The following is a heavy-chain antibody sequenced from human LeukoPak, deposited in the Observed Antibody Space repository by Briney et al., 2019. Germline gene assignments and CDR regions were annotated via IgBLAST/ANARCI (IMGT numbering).Heavy chain of an antibody. Sequence: SETLSLTCTVSGGSISSGGYYWSWIRQHPGKGLEWIGYIYYSGSTYYNPSLESRVTISVDTSKNQFSLKLSSVTAADTAVYYCARGGGGYGDDAFDIWGQGTMVTVSS. CDR2: IYYSGST. CDR1: GGSISSGGYY. CDR3: ARGGGGYGDDAFDI. D-gene: IGHD3-22*01. V-gene: IGHV4-31*03. J-gene: IGHJ3*02.